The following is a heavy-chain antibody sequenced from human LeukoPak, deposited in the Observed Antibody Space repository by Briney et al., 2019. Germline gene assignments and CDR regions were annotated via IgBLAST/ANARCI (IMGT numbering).Heavy chain of an antibody. V-gene: IGHV3-33*06. CDR2: KWYDGSNK. Sequence: GRSLSLSCAPSGFTLSSYVMHGVRPAPAKGLAWVAVKWYDGSNKYYADSVKGRFTISRDNSKNTLYLQMNSLRAEDTAVYYCAKAYCGGDCYSLVGAFDIWGQGTMVTVSS. D-gene: IGHD2-21*02. CDR3: AKAYCGGDCYSLVGAFDI. CDR1: GFTLSSYV. J-gene: IGHJ3*02.